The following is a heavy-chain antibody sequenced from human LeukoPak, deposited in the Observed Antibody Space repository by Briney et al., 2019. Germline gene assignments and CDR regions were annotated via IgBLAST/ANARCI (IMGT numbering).Heavy chain of an antibody. J-gene: IGHJ4*02. CDR2: VGGSGGST. D-gene: IGHD3-10*01. CDR3: AKAYGSGYYYAYFDY. CDR1: GFTFSGYA. Sequence: PGGSLILSCAASGFTFSGYAMNWVRQAPGKGLEWVSGVGGSGGSTYYADSVKGRFTISRDNSKNTLFLQMNSLRAEDTAVYYCAKAYGSGYYYAYFDYWGQGTLVTVSS. V-gene: IGHV3-23*01.